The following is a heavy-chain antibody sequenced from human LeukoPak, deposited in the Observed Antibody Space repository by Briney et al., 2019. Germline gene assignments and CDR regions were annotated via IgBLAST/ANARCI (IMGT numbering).Heavy chain of an antibody. J-gene: IGHJ4*02. V-gene: IGHV3-30*02. CDR2: IRYDGSNK. D-gene: IGHD4-23*01. CDR1: GFTFSSYG. CDR3: AKDRDYGGNPDY. Sequence: GGSLRLSCAASGFTFSSYGMHWVRQDPGKGLEGVAFIRYDGSNKYYADSVKGRFTISRDNSKNTLYLQMNSLRAEDTAVYYCAKDRDYGGNPDYWGQGTLVTVSS.